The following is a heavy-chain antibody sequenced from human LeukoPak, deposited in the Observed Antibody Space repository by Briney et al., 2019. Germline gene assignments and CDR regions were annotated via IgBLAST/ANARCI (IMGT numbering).Heavy chain of an antibody. CDR1: GGSISSYY. D-gene: IGHD4-17*01. CDR2: IYYSGST. CDR3: ARYMTTVTTGWFDP. V-gene: IGHV4-59*01. J-gene: IGHJ5*02. Sequence: PSETLSHTCTVSGGSISSYYWSWIRQPPGKGLEWIGYIYYSGSTNYNPSLKSRVTISVDTSKNQFSLKLSSVTAADTAVYYCARYMTTVTTGWFDPWGQGTLVTVSS.